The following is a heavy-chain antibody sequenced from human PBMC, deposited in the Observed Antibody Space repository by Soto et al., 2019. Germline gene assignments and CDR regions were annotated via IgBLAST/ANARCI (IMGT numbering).Heavy chain of an antibody. D-gene: IGHD2-21*02. CDR1: GDTFTDYY. V-gene: IGHV1-46*01. CDR3: ARGRHVVVVTAASDY. J-gene: IGHJ4*02. CDR2: VNPSGGHT. Sequence: QVQLVQSGAEVKKPGASVKVSCKASGDTFTDYYIHWVRQAPGQGLEWMGTVNPSGGHTTYAQHLLGRMPMTRDTSTSTLYMDLTSLPSEDTAVYYCARGRHVVVVTAASDYWGQGTLVTVSS.